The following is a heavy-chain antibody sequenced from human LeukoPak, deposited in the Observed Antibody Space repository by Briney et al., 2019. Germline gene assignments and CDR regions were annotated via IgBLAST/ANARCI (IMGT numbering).Heavy chain of an antibody. D-gene: IGHD1-20*01. V-gene: IGHV3-30*18. CDR1: GFTFSNYG. Sequence: GGSLRLSCAASGFTFSNYGMHWVRQAPGKGLEWMAVMSHDGNNKNYADSVKGRFTISRDNSKNTLFLQMNSLRDEDTAVYYCAKGEGITGTATPDYWGQGTLLTVSS. CDR2: MSHDGNNK. CDR3: AKGEGITGTATPDY. J-gene: IGHJ4*02.